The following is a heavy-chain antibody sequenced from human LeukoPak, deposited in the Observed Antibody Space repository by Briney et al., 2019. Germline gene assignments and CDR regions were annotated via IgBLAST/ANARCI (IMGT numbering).Heavy chain of an antibody. D-gene: IGHD1-14*01. J-gene: IGHJ6*03. CDR3: ARVGTAPLGYYMDV. Sequence: SETLSLTCAVYGGSFSGYYWSWIRQPPGKGLEWIGEINHSGSTNYNPSLKSRVTISVDTSKNQFSLKLSSVTAADTAVYYCARVGTAPLGYYMDVWGKGTTVTISS. CDR2: INHSGST. CDR1: GGSFSGYY. V-gene: IGHV4-34*01.